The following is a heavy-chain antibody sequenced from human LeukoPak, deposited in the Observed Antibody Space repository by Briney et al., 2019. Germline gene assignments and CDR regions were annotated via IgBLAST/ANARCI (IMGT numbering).Heavy chain of an antibody. D-gene: IGHD4-17*01. CDR2: IYYSGST. CDR1: GSSISSGGYY. CDR3: ARHSADYGDFSNWFDP. Sequence: SETLSLTCTVSGSSISSGGYYWGWIRQPPGKGLEWIGSIYYSGSTYYNPSLKSRVTISVDTSKNQFSLKLSSVTAADTAVYYCARHSADYGDFSNWFDPWGQGTLVTVSS. V-gene: IGHV4-39*01. J-gene: IGHJ5*02.